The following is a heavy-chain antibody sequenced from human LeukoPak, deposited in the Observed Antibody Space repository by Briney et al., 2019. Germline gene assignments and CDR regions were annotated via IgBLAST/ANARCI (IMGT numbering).Heavy chain of an antibody. CDR3: ARGVEGGYYDSSGYPDAFDI. D-gene: IGHD3-22*01. J-gene: IGHJ3*02. Sequence: PSETLSLTCSVSGDAISGYYWSWIRQSPGQGLEWIGYVYYSGSTNYNPPLKSRAAISIDTSKNQFSLKLSSVTAADTAVYYCARGVEGGYYDSSGYPDAFDIWGQGTMVTVSS. CDR1: GDAISGYY. V-gene: IGHV4-59*12. CDR2: VYYSGST.